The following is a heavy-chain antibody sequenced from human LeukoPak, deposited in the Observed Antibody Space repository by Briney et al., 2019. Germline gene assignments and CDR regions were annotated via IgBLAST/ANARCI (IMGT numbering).Heavy chain of an antibody. CDR2: ISGSGSST. Sequence: GESLRLSCAASGFTFSTYAMNWVRLAPGKGLEWVSAISGSGSSTYYADSVKGRFTISRDNSKNTLYLQMNSLRAEDTAVYYCAKQTPPYGDYDYWGQGTLVTVSS. V-gene: IGHV3-23*01. CDR3: AKQTPPYGDYDY. CDR1: GFTFSTYA. J-gene: IGHJ4*02. D-gene: IGHD4-17*01.